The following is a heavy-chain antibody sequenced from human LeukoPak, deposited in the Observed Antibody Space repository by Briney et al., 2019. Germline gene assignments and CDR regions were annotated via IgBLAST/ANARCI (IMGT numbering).Heavy chain of an antibody. CDR1: GGSFSGYY. CDR2: INHIGST. D-gene: IGHD2-2*01. V-gene: IGHV4-34*01. CDR3: ARGLSGRSCSSTSCRGFRSGHDY. J-gene: IGHJ4*02. Sequence: PSETLSLTCAVYGGSFSGYYWSWIRQPPGKGLEWIGEINHIGSTNYNPSLKSRVTISVDTSKNQFSLKLSSVAAADTAVYYCARGLSGRSCSSTSCRGFRSGHDYWGQGTLVTVSS.